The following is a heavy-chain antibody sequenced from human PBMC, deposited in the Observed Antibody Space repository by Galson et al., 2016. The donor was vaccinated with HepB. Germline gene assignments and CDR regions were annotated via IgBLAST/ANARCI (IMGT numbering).Heavy chain of an antibody. CDR3: VVDGGGSWWTLLTTVTTGF. V-gene: IGHV3-23*01. J-gene: IGHJ4*02. CDR2: IGGNGDSR. Sequence: SLRLSCAASGFTFSSYAMTWVRQAPGKGLESVSAIGGNGDSRCSADSVKARFTISRDNSKNTLYRQMNSRRSEDTAVYSCVVDGGGSWWTLLTTVTTGFWGQGTLVTVSP. D-gene: IGHD4-17*01. CDR1: GFTFSSYA.